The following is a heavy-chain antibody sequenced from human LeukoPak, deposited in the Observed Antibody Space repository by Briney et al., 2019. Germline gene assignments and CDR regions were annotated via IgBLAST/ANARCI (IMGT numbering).Heavy chain of an antibody. CDR1: GYTFTGYY. V-gene: IGHV1-2*02. Sequence: APVKVSCKASGYTFTGYYMHWVRQAPGQGLEWMGWINPNSGGTNYAQKLQGRVTMTTDTSTSTAYMELRSLRSDDTAVYYCARGSSWRLPDYWGQGTLVTVSS. CDR3: ARGSSWRLPDY. D-gene: IGHD5-18*01. J-gene: IGHJ4*02. CDR2: INPNSGGT.